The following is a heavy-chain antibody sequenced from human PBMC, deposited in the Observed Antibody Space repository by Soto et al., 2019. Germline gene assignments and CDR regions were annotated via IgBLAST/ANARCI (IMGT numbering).Heavy chain of an antibody. V-gene: IGHV4-59*01. Sequence: SETLSLTCSVSGGSISSYYWSWIRQPPGKGLEWIGYIYYNGNTNYNPSLKSRVTISVDTSKKQFSLQLSSVTAADTAVYYCANVGDGYNLESAFDIWGQGTMVTVSS. D-gene: IGHD5-12*01. J-gene: IGHJ3*02. CDR2: IYYNGNT. CDR3: ANVGDGYNLESAFDI. CDR1: GGSISSYY.